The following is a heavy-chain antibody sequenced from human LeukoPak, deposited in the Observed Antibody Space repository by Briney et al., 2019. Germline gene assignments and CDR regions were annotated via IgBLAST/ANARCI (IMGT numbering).Heavy chain of an antibody. D-gene: IGHD3-10*01. Sequence: GGSLRLSCAASGFTFSSYWMSWVRQAPGKGLEWVANIKKDGSEKYYVDSVKGRFTISRDNAKKSLYLQMNSLRAEDTAVYYCARQRITMVRGVKSRPLDYWGQGTLVTVSS. CDR1: GFTFSSYW. CDR3: ARQRITMVRGVKSRPLDY. CDR2: IKKDGSEK. J-gene: IGHJ4*02. V-gene: IGHV3-7*01.